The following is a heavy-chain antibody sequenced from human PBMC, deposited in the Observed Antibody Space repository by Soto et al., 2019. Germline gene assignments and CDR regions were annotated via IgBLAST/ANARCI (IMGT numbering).Heavy chain of an antibody. Sequence: VASVKVSCKASGGTFSNYAINWVRQAPGQGLEWMGGIIPLFGTANYAQKFQGRVTITADESTSTAYLDLSSLRSEDTAVYYCARPVEMATISRSYLFYWGQGTLVTVSS. CDR2: IIPLFGTA. D-gene: IGHD5-12*01. V-gene: IGHV1-69*13. CDR3: ARPVEMATISRSYLFY. J-gene: IGHJ4*02. CDR1: GGTFSNYA.